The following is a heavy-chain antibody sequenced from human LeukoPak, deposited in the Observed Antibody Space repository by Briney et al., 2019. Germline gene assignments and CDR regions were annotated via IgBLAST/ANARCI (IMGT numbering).Heavy chain of an antibody. V-gene: IGHV4-34*01. CDR3: ASSIAVAGTRLYYFDY. D-gene: IGHD6-19*01. CDR2: INHSGST. Sequence: SETLSLTCTVSGGSISSYYWSWIRQPPGKGLEWIGEINHSGSTNYNPSLKSRVTISVDTSKNQFSLKLSSVTAADTAVYYCASSIAVAGTRLYYFDYWGQGTLVTVSS. J-gene: IGHJ4*02. CDR1: GGSISSYY.